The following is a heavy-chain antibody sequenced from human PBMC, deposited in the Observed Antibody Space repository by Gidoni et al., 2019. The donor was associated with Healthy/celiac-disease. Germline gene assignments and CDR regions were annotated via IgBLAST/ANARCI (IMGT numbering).Heavy chain of an antibody. Sequence: QVQLQESGPGLVKPSETLSLTCTVSGGSISSYYWSWIRQPPGKGLEWIGYIYYSGSTNYNPSLKSRVTISVDTSKNQFSLKLSSVTAADTAVYHCARVQQQLSYILDYWGQGTLVTVSS. J-gene: IGHJ4*02. CDR1: GGSISSYY. CDR2: IYYSGST. D-gene: IGHD6-13*01. V-gene: IGHV4-59*01. CDR3: ARVQQQLSYILDY.